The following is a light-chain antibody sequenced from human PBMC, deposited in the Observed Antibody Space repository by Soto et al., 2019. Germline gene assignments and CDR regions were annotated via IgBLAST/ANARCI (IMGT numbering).Light chain of an antibody. CDR1: NSNIGANYD. Sequence: QSVLTQPPSVSGAPGQRVTLSCTGSNSNIGANYDVHWYQQLPGKAPSLLIYGDNNRPSGVPDRFSGSRSGTSASLVITRLQAEDEAYYYCQLYYGATRVFGGGTKVTVL. V-gene: IGLV1-40*01. CDR3: QLYYGATRV. J-gene: IGLJ3*02. CDR2: GDN.